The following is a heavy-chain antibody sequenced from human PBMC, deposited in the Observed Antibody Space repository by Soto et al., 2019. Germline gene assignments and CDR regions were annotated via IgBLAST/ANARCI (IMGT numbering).Heavy chain of an antibody. CDR3: PRLYSYDRRGPVGVAFDT. J-gene: IGHJ3*02. D-gene: IGHD3-22*01. V-gene: IGHV3-30*14. CDR2: ISYDGSIK. CDR1: GFTFSTYV. Sequence: QVQLEESGGGVVQSGRSLRLACAASGFTFSTYVVHWVRQAPGKGLEWVAVISYDGSIKCYADSVKGRFSISRDNSKNMWSLQMSSLRPGDTAVYYCPRLYSYDRRGPVGVAFDTWAKGQWSPSLQ.